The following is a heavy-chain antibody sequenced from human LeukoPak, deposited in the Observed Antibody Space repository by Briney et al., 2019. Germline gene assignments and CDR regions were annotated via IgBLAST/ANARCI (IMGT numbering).Heavy chain of an antibody. V-gene: IGHV6-1*01. CDR2: TYYRSKWST. J-gene: IGHJ4*02. D-gene: IGHD7-27*01. CDR3: ARGWGFDF. CDR1: GDSVSSTNAA. Sequence: PSQTLSLTCAISGDSVSSTNAAWNWIRQSPSRGLEWLGRTYYRSKWSTDYAVSVKSRIAINPDTSKNQFSLHLNSLTPEDTAVYYCARGWGFDFWGQGTLVTVFS.